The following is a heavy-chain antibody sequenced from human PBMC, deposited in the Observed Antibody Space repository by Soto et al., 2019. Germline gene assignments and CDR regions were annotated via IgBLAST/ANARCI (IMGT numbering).Heavy chain of an antibody. J-gene: IGHJ4*02. CDR3: ARAYSSGFKGRAYYFDY. CDR2: IWYDGSNK. D-gene: IGHD6-19*01. Sequence: GGSLRLSCAASGFTFSSYGMHWVRQAPGKGLEWVAVIWYDGSNKYYADSVKGRFTISRDNSKNTLYLQMNSLRAEDTAVYYCARAYSSGFKGRAYYFDYWGQGTLVTVSS. V-gene: IGHV3-33*01. CDR1: GFTFSSYG.